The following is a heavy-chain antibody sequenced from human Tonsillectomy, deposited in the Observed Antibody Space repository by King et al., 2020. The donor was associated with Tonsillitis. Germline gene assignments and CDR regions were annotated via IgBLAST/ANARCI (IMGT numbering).Heavy chain of an antibody. CDR1: GFTFSNYA. D-gene: IGHD4-11*01. CDR2: ISASGSNT. CDR3: AKERDYTSYYYYMDV. V-gene: IGHV3-23*04. Sequence: VQLVESGGGLVQPGGSLRLSCAASGFTFSNYAMNWVRQAPGKGLEWVSSISASGSNTFYADSVKDRFTVSRDNSKNTLYLQMNSLRADDTALYFCAKERDYTSYYYYMDVWGKGTTVTVSS. J-gene: IGHJ6*03.